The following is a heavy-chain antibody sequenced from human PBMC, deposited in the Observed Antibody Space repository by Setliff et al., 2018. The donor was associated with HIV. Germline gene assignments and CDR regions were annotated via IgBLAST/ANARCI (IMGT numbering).Heavy chain of an antibody. D-gene: IGHD3-10*01. V-gene: IGHV4-39*01. CDR2: VYYTGST. Sequence: PSETLSLTCTVSGDSISSGGYYWSWIRQLPGKGLEWIGSVYYTGSTFYNPSLKSLKGRVTISVDTSKNQFSLKLISVTAADTAIYFCARQGNAIYGEVDSWGQGTRVTVSS. CDR1: GDSISSGGYY. CDR3: ARQGNAIYGEVDS. J-gene: IGHJ5*01.